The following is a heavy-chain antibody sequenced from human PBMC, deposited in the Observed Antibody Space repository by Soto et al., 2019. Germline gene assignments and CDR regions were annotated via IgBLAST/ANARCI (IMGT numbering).Heavy chain of an antibody. V-gene: IGHV1-69*01. CDR1: GGTFSSYA. J-gene: IGHJ6*02. D-gene: IGHD2-2*01. Sequence: QVQLVQSGAEVKKPGSSVKVSCKASGGTFSSYAISWVRQAPGQGLEWMGGIIPISGTANYAQKFQGRVTITADESTSTVSMELSSVRSEDTAVYFCARSQGSSTSLEIYYYYYYGMEVWGQGPRVTVSS. CDR2: IIPISGTA. CDR3: ARSQGSSTSLEIYYYYYYGMEV.